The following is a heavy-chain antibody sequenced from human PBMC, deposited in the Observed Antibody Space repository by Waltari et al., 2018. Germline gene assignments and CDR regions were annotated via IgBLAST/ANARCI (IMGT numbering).Heavy chain of an antibody. CDR3: ARGYCSSTSCYNWFDP. D-gene: IGHD2-2*02. V-gene: IGHV1-8*02. Sequence: QVQLVQSGAEVKKPGASVKVSCKASGYTFTSYDINWVRQATGQGLEWSGWMNPNSGNTGYAQKFQGIVTMTRNTSISTAYMGLSRLRSEDTAVYYCARGYCSSTSCYNWFDPWGQGTLVTVSS. CDR2: MNPNSGNT. CDR1: GYTFTSYD. J-gene: IGHJ5*02.